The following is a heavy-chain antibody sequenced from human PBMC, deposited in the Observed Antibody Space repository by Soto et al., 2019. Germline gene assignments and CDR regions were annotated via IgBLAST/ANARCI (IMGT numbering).Heavy chain of an antibody. J-gene: IGHJ5*02. Sequence: SETLSLTCTVSGGSISSSSYSWGWIRQPPGKGLEWIGEINHSGSTNYNPSLKSRVTISVDTSKNQFSLKLSSVTAADTAVYYCARKGYLDIVATQNWFDPWGQGTLVTVSS. V-gene: IGHV4-39*07. CDR1: GGSISSSSYS. CDR2: INHSGST. D-gene: IGHD5-12*01. CDR3: ARKGYLDIVATQNWFDP.